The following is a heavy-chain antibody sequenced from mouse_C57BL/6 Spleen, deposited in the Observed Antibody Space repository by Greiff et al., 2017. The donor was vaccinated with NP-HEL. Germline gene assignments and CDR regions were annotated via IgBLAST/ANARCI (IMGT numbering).Heavy chain of an antibody. J-gene: IGHJ4*01. CDR3: ARRGVVATWYAMDY. CDR2: IDPSDSYT. D-gene: IGHD1-1*01. V-gene: IGHV1-69*01. Sequence: VQLQQPGAELVMPGASVKLSCKASGYTFTSYWMHWVKQRPGQGLEWIGEIDPSDSYTNYNQKFKGKSTLTVDKSSSTAYMQLSSLTSEDSAVYYCARRGVVATWYAMDYWGQGTSVTVSS. CDR1: GYTFTSYW.